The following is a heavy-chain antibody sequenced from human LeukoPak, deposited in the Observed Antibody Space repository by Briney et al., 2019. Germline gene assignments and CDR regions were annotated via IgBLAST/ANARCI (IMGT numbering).Heavy chain of an antibody. Sequence: GGSLRLSCAASGSTFSHYSMSWVRQAPGKGLEWVSSNSGSSSYIYYADSVKGRFTISRNNAKNSLYLQMDSLRAEDTTVYYCARDRETYCSGGSCTVFDSWGQGTLVTVSS. J-gene: IGHJ4*02. CDR3: ARDRETYCSGGSCTVFDS. CDR2: NSGSSSYI. CDR1: GSTFSHYS. D-gene: IGHD2-15*01. V-gene: IGHV3-21*01.